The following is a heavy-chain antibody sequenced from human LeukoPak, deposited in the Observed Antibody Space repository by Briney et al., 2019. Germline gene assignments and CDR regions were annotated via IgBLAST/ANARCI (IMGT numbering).Heavy chain of an antibody. Sequence: ASVKVSCKASGGTFSSYAISWVRQAPGQGLEWMGGIIPIFGTANYAQKFQGRVTITTDESTSTAYMELSSLRSEDTAVYYCARVTTYDFWSGPEVQAFDIWGQGTMVTVSS. V-gene: IGHV1-69*05. CDR1: GGTFSSYA. CDR3: ARVTTYDFWSGPEVQAFDI. J-gene: IGHJ3*02. CDR2: IIPIFGTA. D-gene: IGHD3-3*01.